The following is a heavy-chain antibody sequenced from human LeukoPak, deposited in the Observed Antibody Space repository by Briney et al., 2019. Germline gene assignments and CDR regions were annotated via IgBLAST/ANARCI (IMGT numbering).Heavy chain of an antibody. D-gene: IGHD3-10*01. CDR2: IRYDEINK. CDR3: AKDLGPYYISGSQCDY. V-gene: IGHV3-30*02. Sequence: GGSLRLSCAASGFTFSTYGMHWVRQAPGKGLEWVTFIRYDEINKYYADSVKGRFTVSRDNSKNTLYLQMNSLRPEDTAVYYCAKDLGPYYISGSQCDYWGQGTLVTVSS. CDR1: GFTFSTYG. J-gene: IGHJ4*02.